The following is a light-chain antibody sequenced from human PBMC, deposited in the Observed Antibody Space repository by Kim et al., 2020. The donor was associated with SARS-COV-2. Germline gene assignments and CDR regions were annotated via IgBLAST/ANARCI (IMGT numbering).Light chain of an antibody. J-gene: IGKJ1*01. Sequence: FSPGERATLSCRASQSVTSSYLAWYQLKPGQAPRLLIYGASRRATGIPVRFSGSGSGTDFTLTISRLEPEDFAVYYCQQYVSSWTFGQGTKVDIK. CDR2: GAS. CDR3: QQYVSSWT. CDR1: QSVTSSY. V-gene: IGKV3-20*01.